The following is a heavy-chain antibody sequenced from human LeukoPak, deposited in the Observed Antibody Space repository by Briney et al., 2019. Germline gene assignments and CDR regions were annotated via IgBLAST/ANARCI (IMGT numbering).Heavy chain of an antibody. Sequence: GGSLRLSCAASGFTFSDYWMHWVRQAPGKGLVWVSRIKSDGSSTSYADSVKGRFTITRDSAKNTLYLQMSSLRAEDTAVYYCAKEGHSSLDYWGQGTLVTVSS. V-gene: IGHV3-74*01. J-gene: IGHJ4*02. CDR2: IKSDGSST. D-gene: IGHD6-19*01. CDR1: GFTFSDYW. CDR3: AKEGHSSLDY.